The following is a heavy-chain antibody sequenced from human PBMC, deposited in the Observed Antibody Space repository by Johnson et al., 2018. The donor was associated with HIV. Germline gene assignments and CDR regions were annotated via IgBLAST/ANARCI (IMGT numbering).Heavy chain of an antibody. CDR3: ARPLDWKDLSDALDI. CDR1: GFTFSSYA. CDR2: ISYDGTNK. D-gene: IGHD1-1*01. J-gene: IGHJ3*02. Sequence: VQLVESGGGLVQPGGSLRLSCAASGFTFSSYAMHWVRQAPGEGLAWVAVISYDGTNKYYADSVKGRFTISRDNSKNTVYLQMNSLRADDTAMYYCARPLDWKDLSDALDIWGQGTMVSVSS. V-gene: IGHV3-30-3*01.